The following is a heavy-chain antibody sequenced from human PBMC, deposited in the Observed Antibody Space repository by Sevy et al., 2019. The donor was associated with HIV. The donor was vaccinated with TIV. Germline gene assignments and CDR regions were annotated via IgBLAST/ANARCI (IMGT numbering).Heavy chain of an antibody. V-gene: IGHV1-24*01. CDR2: FDPEHGET. Sequence: ASVKVSCKVSGYTLSKLPMHWVRQAPGKGLEWMGGFDPEHGETIYAQKFQGRVIMTEDTSSDTAYMELSSLRSEDTAVYYCATLDFWSDYPFYGVDVWGQWTTVTVSS. CDR3: ATLDFWSDYPFYGVDV. CDR1: GYTLSKLP. D-gene: IGHD3-3*01. J-gene: IGHJ6*02.